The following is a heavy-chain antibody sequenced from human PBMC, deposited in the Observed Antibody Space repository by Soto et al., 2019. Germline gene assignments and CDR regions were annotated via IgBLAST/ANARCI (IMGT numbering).Heavy chain of an antibody. CDR3: ARVGGCTSPDAEYFQH. V-gene: IGHV1-69*13. CDR1: GGTFSSYA. J-gene: IGHJ1*01. Sequence: ASVKVSCKASGGTFSSYAISWVRQAPGQGLEWMGGIIPIFGTANYAQKFQGRVTITADESTSTAYMELSSLRSEDTAVYYCARVGGCTSPDAEYFQHWGQGTLVTVSS. CDR2: IIPIFGTA. D-gene: IGHD6-6*01.